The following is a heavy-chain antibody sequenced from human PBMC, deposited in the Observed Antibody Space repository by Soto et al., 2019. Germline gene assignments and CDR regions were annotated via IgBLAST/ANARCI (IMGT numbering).Heavy chain of an antibody. CDR3: ARDRDGSRDAFDI. CDR1: GGSISSSSYY. Sequence: SETLSLTCTVSGGSISSSSYYWGWLRQPPGKGLEWIGSIYYSGSTYYNPSLKRRVTISVDTSKNQFSQKLSSVTAADTAVYYCARDRDGSRDAFDIWGQGTMVTVSS. V-gene: IGHV4-39*07. D-gene: IGHD3-22*01. CDR2: IYYSGST. J-gene: IGHJ3*02.